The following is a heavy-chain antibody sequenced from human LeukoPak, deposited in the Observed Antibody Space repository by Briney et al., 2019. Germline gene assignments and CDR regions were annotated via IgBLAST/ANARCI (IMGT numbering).Heavy chain of an antibody. D-gene: IGHD5-18*01. CDR1: GYTFNNYG. J-gene: IGHJ4*02. Sequence: ASVKVSCKTSGYTFNNYGISWVRQAPGQGLEWVGWISASNGNTNYAQKFQGRVTMTTDTPASTGYMELRSLRSDDTAVYYCARRDTILDDYWGQGTLVTVSS. V-gene: IGHV1-18*01. CDR3: ARRDTILDDY. CDR2: ISASNGNT.